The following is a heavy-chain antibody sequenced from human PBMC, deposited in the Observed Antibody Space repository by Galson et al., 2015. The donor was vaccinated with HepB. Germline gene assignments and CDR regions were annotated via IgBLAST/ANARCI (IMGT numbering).Heavy chain of an antibody. V-gene: IGHV4-4*07. J-gene: IGHJ5*02. CDR1: GVSISSYY. Sequence: TLSLTCSVSGVSISSYYWSWIRQPAGKRLEWIGHIYTSGTTDCTPSLKSRVTMSVDTTKNQFSLKLSSVTAADTAVYYCARVHPPDWNHPRVQLWLDPWGQGTLVTVSS. CDR3: ARVHPPDWNHPRVQLWLDP. CDR2: IYTSGTT. D-gene: IGHD1-1*01.